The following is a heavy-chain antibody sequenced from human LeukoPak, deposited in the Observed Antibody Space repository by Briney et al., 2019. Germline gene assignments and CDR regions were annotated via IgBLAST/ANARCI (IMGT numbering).Heavy chain of an antibody. D-gene: IGHD3-22*01. CDR2: IIPILGIA. J-gene: IGHJ4*02. Sequence: SVKVSCKASGGTFSSYAISWVRQAPGQGLEWMGGIIPILGIANYAQKFQGRVTITADKSTSTAYMELSSLRSEDTAVYYCARADDSSGLLDYWGQGTLVTVSS. V-gene: IGHV1-69*10. CDR3: ARADDSSGLLDY. CDR1: GGTFSSYA.